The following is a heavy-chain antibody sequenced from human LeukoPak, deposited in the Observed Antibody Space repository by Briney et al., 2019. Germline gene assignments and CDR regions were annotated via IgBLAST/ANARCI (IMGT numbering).Heavy chain of an antibody. V-gene: IGHV3-23*01. CDR1: GFTFSNYA. D-gene: IGHD3-3*01. Sequence: PGGSLRLSCAASGFTFSNYAMSWVRQAPGEGLEWVSATSIRGDTTHYADSVTGRFTMSRDNSNNTLYLQMNSLRPEDTAVYYCASVPLRFLEWSPWGETWDYWGQGTHVTVSS. J-gene: IGHJ4*02. CDR2: TSIRGDTT. CDR3: ASVPLRFLEWSPWGETWDY.